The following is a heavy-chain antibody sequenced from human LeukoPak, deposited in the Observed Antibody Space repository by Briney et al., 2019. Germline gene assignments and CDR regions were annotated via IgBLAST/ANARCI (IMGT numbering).Heavy chain of an antibody. CDR3: ARDSVYYYYYMDV. V-gene: IGHV4-61*02. CDR2: TYTSGST. J-gene: IGHJ6*03. Sequence: TLSLTCTVSGGSISSGSYYWSWIRQPAGKGLEWIGRTYTSGSTDYNPSLKSRVTISVDTSKNQFSLKLSSVTAADTAVYYCARDSVYYYYYMDVWGKGTTVTISS. CDR1: GGSISSGSYY.